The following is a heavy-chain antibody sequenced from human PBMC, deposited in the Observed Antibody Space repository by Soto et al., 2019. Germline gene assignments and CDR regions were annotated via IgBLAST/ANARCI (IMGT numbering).Heavy chain of an antibody. D-gene: IGHD6-6*01. CDR1: GGSISSNY. Sequence: SETLSLTCTVSGGSISSNYWSWIRQPPGKGLEWIGYIYYSGSTNYNSSLKSRVTISVHTSKNQFSLKLTSVTAADTAVSYCAKSVPPLILAWFAPWGQGTLVTVSS. CDR2: IYYSGST. J-gene: IGHJ5*02. V-gene: IGHV4-59*01. CDR3: AKSVPPLILAWFAP.